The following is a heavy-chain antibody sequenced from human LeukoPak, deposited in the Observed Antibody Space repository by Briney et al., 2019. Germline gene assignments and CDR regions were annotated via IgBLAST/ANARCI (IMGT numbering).Heavy chain of an antibody. D-gene: IGHD3-9*01. V-gene: IGHV1-18*04. CDR3: ARLPLYYDILTGYYTYYYYYGMDV. Sequence: ASVKVSCKASGYTFTSYGISWVRQAPGQGLEWMGWISAYNGNTNYAQKLQGRVTMTTDTSTSTAYMELRSLRPDDTAVYYCARLPLYYDILTGYYTYYYYYGMDVWGKGTTVTVSS. J-gene: IGHJ6*04. CDR1: GYTFTSYG. CDR2: ISAYNGNT.